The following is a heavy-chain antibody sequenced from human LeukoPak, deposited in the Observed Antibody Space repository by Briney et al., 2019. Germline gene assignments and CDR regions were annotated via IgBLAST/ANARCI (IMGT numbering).Heavy chain of an antibody. CDR3: ARGNAFDY. V-gene: IGHV6-1*01. J-gene: IGHJ4*02. CDR2: TYYRSKWNN. D-gene: IGHD1-1*01. CDR1: GDSVSTNSAT. Sequence: SQTLSLTCAISGDSVSTNSATWTWLRQSPSRGLEWLGRTYYRSKWNNDYAVSMKSRITINPDTSKNQFSLQLNSVTPEDTAVYYCARGNAFDYWGQGTLVTVSS.